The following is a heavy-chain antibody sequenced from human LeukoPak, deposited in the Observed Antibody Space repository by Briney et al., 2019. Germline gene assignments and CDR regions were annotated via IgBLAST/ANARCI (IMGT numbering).Heavy chain of an antibody. V-gene: IGHV4-34*01. CDR1: GGSISSYY. CDR2: INHSGST. CDR3: ARGGSSVGYFDY. D-gene: IGHD6-19*01. Sequence: KTSETLSLTCSVSGGSISSYYWGWIRQPPGKGLEWIGEINHSGSTNYNPSLKSRVTISVDTSKNQFSLKLSSVTAADTAVYYCARGGSSVGYFDYWGQGTLVTVSS. J-gene: IGHJ4*02.